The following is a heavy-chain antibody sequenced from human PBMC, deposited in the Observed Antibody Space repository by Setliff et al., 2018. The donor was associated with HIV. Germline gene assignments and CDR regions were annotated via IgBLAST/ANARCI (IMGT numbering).Heavy chain of an antibody. CDR2: IHPSSGGT. J-gene: IGHJ4*02. CDR1: GYTFTDYY. CDR3: AADYYDSSGFYVWLGF. Sequence: ASVKVSCKASGYTFTDYYMHWVRQAPGQGLEWMGWIHPSSGGTNYAQKFQGRVTMTRDTSISTAYMELSRLRSDDTAVYYCAADYYDSSGFYVWLGFWGQGTLVTVSS. D-gene: IGHD3-22*01. V-gene: IGHV1-2*02.